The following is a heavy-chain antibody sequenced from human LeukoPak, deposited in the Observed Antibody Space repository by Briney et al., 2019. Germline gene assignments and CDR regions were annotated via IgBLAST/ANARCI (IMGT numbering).Heavy chain of an antibody. Sequence: GGSLRLSCAASGFTFSSYGMHWVRQAPGKGLEWVSAVSGSGGSTYYADSVKGRFTISRDNSKNTLYLQMNSLRAEDTAVYYCAKVHIDRNIVVVVAALTLLGFDYWGQGTLVTVSS. CDR2: VSGSGGST. J-gene: IGHJ4*02. D-gene: IGHD2-15*01. CDR1: GFTFSSYG. V-gene: IGHV3-23*01. CDR3: AKVHIDRNIVVVVAALTLLGFDY.